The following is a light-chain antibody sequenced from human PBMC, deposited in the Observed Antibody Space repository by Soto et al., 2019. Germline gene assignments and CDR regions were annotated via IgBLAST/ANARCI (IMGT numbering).Light chain of an antibody. Sequence: DIQMTQSPSTLSASVGDSVTITCRASQSISTWLAWYQQKPGKAPKLLIYDASSLEGGVPSRFSGSGSGTEFTLTISGLQPDDFATYYCQQYNSYSEAFGQGTRWIS. CDR3: QQYNSYSEA. V-gene: IGKV1-5*01. J-gene: IGKJ1*01. CDR2: DAS. CDR1: QSISTW.